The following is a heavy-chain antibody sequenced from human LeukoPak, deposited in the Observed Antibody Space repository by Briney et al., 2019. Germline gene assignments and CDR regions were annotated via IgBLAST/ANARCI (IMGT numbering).Heavy chain of an antibody. CDR2: MNPNSGNT. Sequence: ASVKVSCKASGYTFTGYYMHWVRQATGQGLEWMGWMNPNSGNTGYAQKFQGRVTMTRNTSIGTAYMELSSLRSEDTAVYYCVLEGYCSSTSCYTAGGMDVWGQGTTVTVSS. V-gene: IGHV1-8*02. D-gene: IGHD2-2*02. CDR1: GYTFTGYY. CDR3: VLEGYCSSTSCYTAGGMDV. J-gene: IGHJ6*02.